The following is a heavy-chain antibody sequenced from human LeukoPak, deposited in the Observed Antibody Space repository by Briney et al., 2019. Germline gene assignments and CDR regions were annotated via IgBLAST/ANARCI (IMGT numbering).Heavy chain of an antibody. CDR3: ARHSGSGSYIFDY. CDR1: GGSISSYY. V-gene: IGHV4-59*08. D-gene: IGHD3-10*01. J-gene: IGHJ4*02. Sequence: ASETLSLTCTVSGGSISSYYWSWIRQPPGKGLERIGYIYYSGSTNYNPSLKSRVTTSVDTSKNQFSLKLSSVTAADTAVYYCARHSGSGSYIFDYWGQGTLVTVSS. CDR2: IYYSGST.